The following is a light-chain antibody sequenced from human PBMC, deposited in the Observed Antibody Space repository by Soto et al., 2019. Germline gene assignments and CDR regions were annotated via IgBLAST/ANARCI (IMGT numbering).Light chain of an antibody. CDR3: QQYNKWPST. J-gene: IGKJ4*01. Sequence: EIVMTQSPATLSVSPGEGVTLSCRASERLTTNLAWYQQSPGQAPRLLIYGTYTRATGIPTRFSGSGTGTEFTLTISSLESEDFAVYYCQQYNKWPSTFGGGTKVDIK. CDR1: ERLTTN. CDR2: GTY. V-gene: IGKV3D-15*01.